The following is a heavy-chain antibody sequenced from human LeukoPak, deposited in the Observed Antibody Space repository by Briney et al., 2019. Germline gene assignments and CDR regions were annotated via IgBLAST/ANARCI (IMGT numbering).Heavy chain of an antibody. CDR3: ARGAAALGY. V-gene: IGHV4-34*01. Sequence: PSETLSLTCAVYGGSFSGYYWSWIRQPPGKGLEWIGEINHSGSTNYNPSLKSRVTISVDTSKNQFSLKLSSVTAADTAVYYCARGAAALGYWGQGTLATVSS. CDR2: INHSGST. J-gene: IGHJ4*02. CDR1: GGSFSGYY. D-gene: IGHD6-25*01.